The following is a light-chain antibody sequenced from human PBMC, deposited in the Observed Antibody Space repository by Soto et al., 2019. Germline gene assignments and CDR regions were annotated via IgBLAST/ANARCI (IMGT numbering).Light chain of an antibody. V-gene: IGLV2-14*01. Sequence: QSVLTQPASVSGSPGQSITISCTGTSSDIGGYSYVSWYQHHPGKAPKLMIYEVSNRPSGVSNRFTGSKPGNTASLTISGLQADDEADYYCTSYTTSNTLVFGGGTQLTVL. CDR2: EVS. J-gene: IGLJ2*01. CDR1: SSDIGGYSY. CDR3: TSYTTSNTLV.